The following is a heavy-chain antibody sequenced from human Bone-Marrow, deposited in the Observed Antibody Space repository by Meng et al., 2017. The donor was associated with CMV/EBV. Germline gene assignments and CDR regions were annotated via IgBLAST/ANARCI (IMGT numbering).Heavy chain of an antibody. V-gene: IGHV3-20*04. J-gene: IGHJ4*02. D-gene: IGHD2-15*01. CDR2: IDWNGGST. Sequence: GESLKISCAASGFTFDDYGMSWVRQAPGKGLEWVSGIDWNGGSTGYADSVKGRFTISRDNAKNSLYLQMNSLRAEDTALYYCTRGYCSGGSCSNWRLFGYWGQGTLVTVSS. CDR1: GFTFDDYG. CDR3: TRGYCSGGSCSNWRLFGY.